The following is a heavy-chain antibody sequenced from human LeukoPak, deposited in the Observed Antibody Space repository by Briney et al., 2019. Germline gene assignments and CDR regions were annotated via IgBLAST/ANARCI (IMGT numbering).Heavy chain of an antibody. Sequence: ASVKVSCKASGYTFTGYYMHWVRQAPGQGLEWMGWINPNSGGTNYAQKFQGRVTMTRDTSISTAYMELSRLRSVDTAVYYCARAAEQWLVGSDYWGQGTLVTVSS. D-gene: IGHD6-19*01. CDR1: GYTFTGYY. CDR2: INPNSGGT. CDR3: ARAAEQWLVGSDY. V-gene: IGHV1-2*02. J-gene: IGHJ4*02.